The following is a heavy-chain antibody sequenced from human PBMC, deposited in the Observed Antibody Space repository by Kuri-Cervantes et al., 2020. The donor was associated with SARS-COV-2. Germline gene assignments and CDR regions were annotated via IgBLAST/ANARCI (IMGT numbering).Heavy chain of an antibody. V-gene: IGHV3-30*02. Sequence: GGSLRLSCAASGFTFSYYGMHWVRQAPGKGLERVAFIRYDGSNKYYADSVKGRFTISRDNSKNTLYLQMNSLRAEDTAVYYCAKDTGGATVGGYFDYWGQGTLVTVSS. CDR2: IRYDGSNK. D-gene: IGHD1-26*01. J-gene: IGHJ4*02. CDR1: GFTFSYYG. CDR3: AKDTGGATVGGYFDY.